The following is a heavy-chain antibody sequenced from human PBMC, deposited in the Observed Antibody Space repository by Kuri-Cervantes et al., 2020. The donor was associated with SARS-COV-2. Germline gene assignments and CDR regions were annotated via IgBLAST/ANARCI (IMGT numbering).Heavy chain of an antibody. V-gene: IGHV3-30*02. CDR2: IRYDGSNK. J-gene: IGHJ4*02. D-gene: IGHD3-10*01. CDR1: GFTFSSYG. Sequence: GESLKISCAASGFTFSSYGMHWVRQAPGKGLEWVAFIRYDGSNKYYADSVKGRFTISRDNSKNTLYLQMNSLRAEDTAVYYCARDLRDEQWGQGTLVTVSS. CDR3: ARDLRDEQ.